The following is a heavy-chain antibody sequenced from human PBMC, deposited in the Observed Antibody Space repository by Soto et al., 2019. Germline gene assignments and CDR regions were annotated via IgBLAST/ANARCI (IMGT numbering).Heavy chain of an antibody. CDR3: ARGTFGVVKD. CDR2: MYYSGST. CDR1: GGSISSYY. V-gene: IGHV4-59*01. Sequence: QVQLQESGPGLVKPSETLSLTCTVSGGSISSYYWSWIRQSPGKGLEWIGYMYYSGSTNYNXSLXXXXXXXXXXXXXXXXXXXXXXXXADTAVYYCARGTFGVVKDWGQGTLVTVSS. D-gene: IGHD3-3*01. J-gene: IGHJ4*02.